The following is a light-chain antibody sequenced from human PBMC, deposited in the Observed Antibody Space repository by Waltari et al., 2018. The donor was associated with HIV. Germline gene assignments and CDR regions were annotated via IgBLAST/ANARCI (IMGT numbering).Light chain of an antibody. J-gene: IGLJ3*02. Sequence: LPVSPQPPFPSPLLGASIKLTFTLTSSPTPSPTNWYHQNHGSAPQYIMKVKSDGSHIKGDGIPDRFMGSSSGADRYLTVSNLQSDDEAEYHCGESHTIDGQVGWVFGGGTKLTVL. CDR3: GESHTIDGQVGWV. CDR2: VKSDGSH. V-gene: IGLV4-3*01. CDR1: SSPTPSP.